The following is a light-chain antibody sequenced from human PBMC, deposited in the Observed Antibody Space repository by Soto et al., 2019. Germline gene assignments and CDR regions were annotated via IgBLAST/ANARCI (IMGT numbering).Light chain of an antibody. V-gene: IGLV2-14*01. CDR2: EVT. CDR3: SSYTSSYTWV. Sequence: QSALTQPASVSGSPGQSITISCTGTSSDVGGYNFVSWYQQHPGKAPKLMIYEVTNRPSGVSNRFSDSKSGNTASLTISGLQDEDEAYYYCSSYTSSYTWVFGGGTKLTVL. CDR1: SSDVGGYNF. J-gene: IGLJ3*02.